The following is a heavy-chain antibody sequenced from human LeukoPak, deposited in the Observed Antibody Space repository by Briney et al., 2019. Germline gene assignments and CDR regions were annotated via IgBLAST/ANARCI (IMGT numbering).Heavy chain of an antibody. J-gene: IGHJ4*02. D-gene: IGHD6-19*01. CDR2: ISAYNGNT. CDR3: ARTDAIAVAGPHFDY. CDR1: GYTFTIYG. V-gene: IGHV1-18*01. Sequence: ASVTVSFTSSGYTFTIYGISWVRQAPGQGLEWMGWISAYNGNTNYAQKLQGRVTITTDTSTSTAYMELRSLRSDDTAVYYCARTDAIAVAGPHFDYWGQGTLVTVSS.